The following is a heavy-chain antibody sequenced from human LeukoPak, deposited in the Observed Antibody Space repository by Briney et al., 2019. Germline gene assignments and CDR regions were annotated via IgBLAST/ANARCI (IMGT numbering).Heavy chain of an antibody. Sequence: GGSLTLSCAASGFTFNTYWMSWLRQAPGKGLEWVANIKQDGSEKYYVDSVKGRFTISRDNAKNSLYLQMNSLRAEDTAVYYCARDSYRVLDYWGQGTLVTVSS. CDR1: GFTFNTYW. CDR2: IKQDGSEK. J-gene: IGHJ4*02. CDR3: ARDSYRVLDY. V-gene: IGHV3-7*03. D-gene: IGHD2-2*01.